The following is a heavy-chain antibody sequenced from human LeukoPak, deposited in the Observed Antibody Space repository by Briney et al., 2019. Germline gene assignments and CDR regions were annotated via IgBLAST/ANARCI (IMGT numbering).Heavy chain of an antibody. CDR1: GGSISTSSYY. Sequence: SETLSLTCTVSGGSISTSSYYWGWIRQPPGKGLECIGNIYYSGSTYYNPSLKSRVTISVDTSKNQFSLKLSSVTAADTAVYYCASLSWTLYSSGWFDYWGQGTLVTVSS. V-gene: IGHV4-39*07. CDR2: IYYSGST. D-gene: IGHD6-19*01. CDR3: ASLSWTLYSSGWFDY. J-gene: IGHJ4*02.